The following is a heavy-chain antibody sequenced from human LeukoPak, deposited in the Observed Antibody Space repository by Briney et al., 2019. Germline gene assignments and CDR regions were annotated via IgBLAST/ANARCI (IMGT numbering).Heavy chain of an antibody. J-gene: IGHJ4*02. D-gene: IGHD2-21*02. Sequence: GGSLRLSCAASGFTFSDYTMIWVRQIPGKGLEWVSSISVSSTYKYYADSVKGRFTISRDNADNSVYLQMNSLRAEDTAVYYCARERAHCGGDCSSEWGQGTLVTVSS. V-gene: IGHV3-21*01. CDR1: GFTFSDYT. CDR3: ARERAHCGGDCSSE. CDR2: ISVSSTYK.